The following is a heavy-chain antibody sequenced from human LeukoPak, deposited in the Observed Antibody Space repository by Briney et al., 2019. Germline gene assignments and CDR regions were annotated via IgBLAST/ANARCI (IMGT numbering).Heavy chain of an antibody. CDR2: ISSSSSYT. CDR1: GFTFSDYY. D-gene: IGHD2-8*02. J-gene: IGHJ4*02. Sequence: GGSLRLSCAASGFTFSDYYMSWIRQAPGKGLEWVSYISSSSSYTNYADSVKGRFTISRDNAKNPLYLQMNSLRAEDTAVYYCARLRRGVAYYFDYWGQGTLVTVSS. V-gene: IGHV3-11*06. CDR3: ARLRRGVAYYFDY.